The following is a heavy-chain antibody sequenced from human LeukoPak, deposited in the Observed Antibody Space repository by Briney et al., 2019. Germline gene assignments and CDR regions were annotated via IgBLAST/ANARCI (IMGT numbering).Heavy chain of an antibody. J-gene: IGHJ4*02. D-gene: IGHD2-2*01. CDR2: IIGGAGST. CDR1: GFSFSSHG. V-gene: IGHV3-23*01. Sequence: GGSLRLSCAASGFSFSSHGMSWVRQAPGKGLEWVSGIIGGAGSTYYAGSVRGRFTISGDNSKNTLYLQMNSLRADDTAVYYCAHGTMYQLDSWGQGTLVTVSS. CDR3: AHGTMYQLDS.